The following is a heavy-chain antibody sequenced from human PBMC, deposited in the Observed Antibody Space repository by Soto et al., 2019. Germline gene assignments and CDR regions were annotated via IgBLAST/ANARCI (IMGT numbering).Heavy chain of an antibody. J-gene: IGHJ4*02. Sequence: EVQLVESGGGLVQPGGSLRLSCSASGFTFRAHYMDWIRQAPGKGLEWITRTTNNPNSYTTTYAASVQGRFIVSRDDSQKSLSMQMNSLQVEDTAVYYCGRDTRKALDSWGQGTLVSVSS. CDR2: TTNNPNSYTT. V-gene: IGHV3-72*01. D-gene: IGHD1-1*01. CDR3: GRDTRKALDS. CDR1: GFTFRAHY.